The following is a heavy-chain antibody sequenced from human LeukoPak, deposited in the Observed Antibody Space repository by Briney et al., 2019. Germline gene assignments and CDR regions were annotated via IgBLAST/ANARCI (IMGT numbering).Heavy chain of an antibody. V-gene: IGHV4-39*02. CDR1: GGSISSGSYY. CDR2: MFHSGST. Sequence: SETLSLTCTVSGGSISSGSYYWGWIRQPPGKGLEWIGSMFHSGSTYYNPSLKSRVTISVDKSKNHFSLKLSSVTAADTAVYYCARSLSRGYSGFRVSPFDYWGQGTLVTVSS. J-gene: IGHJ4*02. CDR3: ARSLSRGYSGFRVSPFDY. D-gene: IGHD5-12*01.